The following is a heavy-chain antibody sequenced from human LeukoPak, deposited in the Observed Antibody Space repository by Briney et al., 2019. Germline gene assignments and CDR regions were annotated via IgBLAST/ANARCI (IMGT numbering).Heavy chain of an antibody. CDR1: GGSFSGYY. CDR2: INHSGST. V-gene: IGHV4-34*01. D-gene: IGHD6-19*01. J-gene: IGHJ4*02. CDR3: ARGPRSSGYFDY. Sequence: SETLSLTCAVNGGSFSGYYWSWIRQPPGKGLEWIGEINHSGSTNYNPSLKSRVTISVDTSKNQFSLKLSSVTAADTAVYYCARGPRSSGYFDYWGQGTLVTFSS.